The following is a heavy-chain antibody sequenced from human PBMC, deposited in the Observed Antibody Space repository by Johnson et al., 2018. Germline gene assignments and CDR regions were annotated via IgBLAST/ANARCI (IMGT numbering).Heavy chain of an antibody. Sequence: QVQLQESGGGVVQPGRSLRLSCAASGFTFSSYAMHWVRQAPGTGLEWVAFISYDGSNKYYADSVKGRFTISRDNSKNTLYLQMNSLRAEETAVYYCAKDRSDTPYYFDYWGQGTLVTVSS. J-gene: IGHJ4*02. V-gene: IGHV3-30-3*01. CDR3: AKDRSDTPYYFDY. CDR2: ISYDGSNK. D-gene: IGHD5-18*01. CDR1: GFTFSSYA.